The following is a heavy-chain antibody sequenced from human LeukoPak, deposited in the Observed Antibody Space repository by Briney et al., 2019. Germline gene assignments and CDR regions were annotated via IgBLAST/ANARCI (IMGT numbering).Heavy chain of an antibody. CDR1: RDTFSSSG. V-gene: IGHV1-69*13. CDR2: IVPILRTP. Sequence: GASVKVSCTSFRDTFSSSGISWVRQAPGQGLEWMGGIVPILRTPDYAKKFQGKVTITADESTTTAYMELSSLTSEDTAVYYCARDRHYYGSGSYLADFDYWGQGTLVTVSS. D-gene: IGHD3-10*01. CDR3: ARDRHYYGSGSYLADFDY. J-gene: IGHJ4*02.